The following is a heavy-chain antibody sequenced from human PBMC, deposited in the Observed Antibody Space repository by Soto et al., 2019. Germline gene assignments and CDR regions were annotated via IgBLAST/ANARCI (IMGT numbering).Heavy chain of an antibody. CDR1: GFTFSSYG. CDR3: AKDRLIAATLDY. CDR2: ISYDGSNK. Sequence: GGSLRLSCAASGFTFSSYGMHWVRQAPGKGLEWVAVISYDGSNKYYADSVKGRFTISRDNSKNTLYLQMNSLRAEDTAVYYCAKDRLIAATLDYWGQGTLVTVSS. D-gene: IGHD6-13*01. J-gene: IGHJ4*02. V-gene: IGHV3-30*18.